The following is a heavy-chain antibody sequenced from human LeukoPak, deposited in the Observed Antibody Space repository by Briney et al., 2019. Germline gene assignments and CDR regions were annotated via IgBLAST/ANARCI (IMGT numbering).Heavy chain of an antibody. D-gene: IGHD1-14*01. CDR3: AKDTPESLKGSGAFDY. CDR2: ISGSGGST. V-gene: IGHV3-23*01. J-gene: IGHJ4*02. CDR1: GFTFSSYA. Sequence: AGGSLRLSCAASGFTFSSYAMSWVRQAPGKGLEWVSAISGSGGSTYYADSVKGRFTISRDNSKNTLYLQMNSLRAEDMALYYCAKDTPESLKGSGAFDYWGQGTLVTVSS.